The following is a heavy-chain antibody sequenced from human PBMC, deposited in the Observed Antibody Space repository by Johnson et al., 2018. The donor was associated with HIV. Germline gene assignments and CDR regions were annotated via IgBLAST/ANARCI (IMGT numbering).Heavy chain of an antibody. V-gene: IGHV3-30*03. CDR3: ARDQAYSSSWEGVFDI. Sequence: QVTLVESGGGVVQPGRSLRLSCAASGFTFSNFGMHWVRQAPGKGLEWVAVISYDGTYEFYADSVKGRFTISRDNSKNTLYLQMNSLTADDTAVYYCARDQAYSSSWEGVFDIWGQGTRVTVSS. J-gene: IGHJ3*02. D-gene: IGHD6-13*01. CDR1: GFTFSNFG. CDR2: ISYDGTYE.